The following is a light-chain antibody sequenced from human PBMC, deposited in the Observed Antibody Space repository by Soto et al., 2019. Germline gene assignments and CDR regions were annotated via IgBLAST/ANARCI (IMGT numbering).Light chain of an antibody. Sequence: AIQLTQSPSSLSASVGDTVTITCRASQGISSDLACYQHKPGKAPKLLISGASTLEGGVPSRFSGSGSGTEFTLTISNLQPDDFATYYCQHYNSYFPWMFGQGTKVDIK. V-gene: IGKV1-13*02. CDR3: QHYNSYFPWM. CDR1: QGISSD. CDR2: GAS. J-gene: IGKJ1*01.